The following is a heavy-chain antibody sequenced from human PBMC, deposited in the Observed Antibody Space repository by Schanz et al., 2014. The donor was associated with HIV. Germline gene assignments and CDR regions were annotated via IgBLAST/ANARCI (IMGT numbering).Heavy chain of an antibody. Sequence: QVQLQQWGAELLKPSETLSLTCAVYGGSLNGYYWTWIRQPPGKGLEWIGEINHSGSTNYNPSLKSRVTISIDTSKNQFSLKLSSVTAADTAVYYCARGIRRDCSSPSCNTGWFDPWGQGTLVTVSS. J-gene: IGHJ5*02. CDR1: GGSLNGYY. CDR3: ARGIRRDCSSPSCNTGWFDP. CDR2: INHSGST. D-gene: IGHD2-2*02. V-gene: IGHV4-34*01.